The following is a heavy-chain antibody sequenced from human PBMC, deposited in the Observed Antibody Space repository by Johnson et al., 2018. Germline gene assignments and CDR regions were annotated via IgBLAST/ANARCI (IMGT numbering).Heavy chain of an antibody. CDR3: ASTRGKLWFGETAYFDY. CDR1: GFTFSSYW. J-gene: IGHJ4*02. Sequence: VQLQESGGGLVQPGGSLRLSCAASGFTFSSYWMSWVRQAPGKGLEWVANIKQDGSEKYYVDSVKGRFTISRDNAKTSLYLQMNSLRVEDTAVYYCASTRGKLWFGETAYFDYWGQGTLVTVSS. CDR2: IKQDGSEK. D-gene: IGHD3-10*01. V-gene: IGHV3-7*01.